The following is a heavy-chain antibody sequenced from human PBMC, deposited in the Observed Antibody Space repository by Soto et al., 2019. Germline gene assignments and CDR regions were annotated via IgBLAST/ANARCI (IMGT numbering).Heavy chain of an antibody. J-gene: IGHJ6*02. V-gene: IGHV1-18*04. D-gene: IGHD6-19*01. Sequence: VAAVKVSCKASGYTFTSYGISWVRQAPGQGREGMGWISAYNGNTNYAQKLQGRVTMPTDTSTSTAYMELRSLRSDDTAVYYCARDAEGGIAVAPLQGYYYGMDVWGQGTTVTVSS. CDR3: ARDAEGGIAVAPLQGYYYGMDV. CDR2: ISAYNGNT. CDR1: GYTFTSYG.